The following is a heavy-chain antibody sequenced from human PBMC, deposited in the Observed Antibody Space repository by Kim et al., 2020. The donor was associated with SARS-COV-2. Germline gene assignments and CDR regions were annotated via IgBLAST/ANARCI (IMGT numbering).Heavy chain of an antibody. CDR2: ISAYNGNT. CDR3: ARGARGRYFDWLLYRDYFDY. V-gene: IGHV1-18*01. D-gene: IGHD3-9*01. J-gene: IGHJ4*02. CDR1: GYTFTSYG. Sequence: ASVKVSCKASGYTFTSYGISWVRQAPGQGLEWMGWISAYNGNTNYAQKLQGRVTMTTDTSTSTAYMELRSLRSDDTAVYYCARGARGRYFDWLLYRDYFDYWGQGTLVTVSS.